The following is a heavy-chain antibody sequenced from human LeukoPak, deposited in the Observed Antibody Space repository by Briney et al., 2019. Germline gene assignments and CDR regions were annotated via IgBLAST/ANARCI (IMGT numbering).Heavy chain of an antibody. V-gene: IGHV1-46*01. CDR1: GYTFTSYY. CDR2: INPSGGST. J-gene: IGHJ4*02. CDR3: ARARWAMITFGGVID. D-gene: IGHD3-16*01. Sequence: ASVKVSCKGSGYTFTSYYMHWVRQAPGQGLEWLGIINPSGGSTSYAQKFQGRVTMTRDTSTSTVYMELSSLRAEDTAVYYCARARWAMITFGGVIDWGQGTLVTVSS.